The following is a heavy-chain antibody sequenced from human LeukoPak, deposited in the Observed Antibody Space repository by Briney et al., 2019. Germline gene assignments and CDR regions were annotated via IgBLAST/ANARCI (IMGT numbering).Heavy chain of an antibody. V-gene: IGHV4-59*01. CDR3: ARGYDSSGYLVPAHNFDY. Sequence: SETLSLTCTVSGGSISSYYWSWIRQPPGKGLEWIWYIYYSGSTNYNPSLKSRVTISVDTSKNQFSLKLSSVTAADTAVYYCARGYDSSGYLVPAHNFDYWSQGTLVTVSS. J-gene: IGHJ4*02. CDR1: GGSISSYY. D-gene: IGHD3-22*01. CDR2: IYYSGST.